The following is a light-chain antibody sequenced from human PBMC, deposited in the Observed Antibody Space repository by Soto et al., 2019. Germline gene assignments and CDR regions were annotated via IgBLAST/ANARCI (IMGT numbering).Light chain of an antibody. CDR2: SLN. Sequence: QSVLAQPPSASGTPGQRVLISCSGSSSNIGRNTVNWYQQLPGTAPKLLIYSLNQRPSGVPDRFSGSKSGTSASLAINGLQSEDEADYYCAAWGDSLHGRVFGGGTKLTVL. CDR3: AAWGDSLHGRV. J-gene: IGLJ3*02. CDR1: SSNIGRNT. V-gene: IGLV1-44*01.